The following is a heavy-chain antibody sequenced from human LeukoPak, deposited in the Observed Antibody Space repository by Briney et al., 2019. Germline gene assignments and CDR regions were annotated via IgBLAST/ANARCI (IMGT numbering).Heavy chain of an antibody. D-gene: IGHD5-18*01. CDR3: ASSRGYNNGYRALELPPSPVD. Sequence: GGSLRLSCAASGFTFSSYEMNWIRQAPGKGLEWVSYTSSSGSTKYYADSVKGRFTISRDNAKNSLYLQMTSLRAADTAVYYCASSRGYNNGYRALELPPSPVDWGRGTLVTVSS. CDR1: GFTFSSYE. CDR2: TSSSGSTK. V-gene: IGHV3-48*03. J-gene: IGHJ4*02.